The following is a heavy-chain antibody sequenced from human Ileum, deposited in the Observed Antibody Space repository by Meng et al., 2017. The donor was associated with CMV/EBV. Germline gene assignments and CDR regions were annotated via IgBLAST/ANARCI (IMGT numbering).Heavy chain of an antibody. CDR2: INHSGST. J-gene: IGHJ5*02. CDR1: GGSFSGYY. CDR3: AREYCSSTSCYRWRGWFDP. D-gene: IGHD2-2*02. Sequence: SETLSLTCAVYGGSFSGYYWSWIRQPPGKGLEWIGEINHSGSTNYNPSHKSRVTISVDTSKNQFSLKLSSVSAADTAVYYCAREYCSSTSCYRWRGWFDPWGQGTRVT. V-gene: IGHV4-34*01.